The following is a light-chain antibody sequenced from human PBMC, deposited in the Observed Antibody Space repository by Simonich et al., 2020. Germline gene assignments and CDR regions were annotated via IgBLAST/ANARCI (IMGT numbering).Light chain of an antibody. J-gene: IGKJ2*01. V-gene: IGKV2D-29*02. Sequence: DIVMTQTPLSLSVTPGQPASISCKSSQSLRHSDGKTYLYWYLQKPGQSPQLLGYEVSNRFSGGQDRFSGSGSGTDCTLKISRVEAEDVGVYYCMQSIPLPLYTFGQGTKLEIK. CDR3: MQSIPLPLYT. CDR2: EVS. CDR1: QSLRHSDGKTY.